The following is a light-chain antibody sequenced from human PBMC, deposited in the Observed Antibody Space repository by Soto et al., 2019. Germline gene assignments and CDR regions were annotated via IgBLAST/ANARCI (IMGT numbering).Light chain of an antibody. Sequence: EIVLTQSPGTLSLSPGERPTLSCRARQSVSSSYLAWYQEKPGQAPXLXXYGASSRATGIPDRFSGSGSGTDFTLTISRLEPEDFAVYYCQQYGSSLGVTFGGGTKVDIK. V-gene: IGKV3-20*01. CDR1: QSVSSSY. J-gene: IGKJ4*01. CDR3: QQYGSSLGVT. CDR2: GAS.